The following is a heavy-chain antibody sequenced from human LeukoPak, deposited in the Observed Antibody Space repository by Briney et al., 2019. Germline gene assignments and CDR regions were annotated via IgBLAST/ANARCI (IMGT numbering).Heavy chain of an antibody. CDR1: GFTFSSYE. CDR3: ARDYDGGNSFDY. CDR2: IRSSGSTI. Sequence: PGGSLRLSCAASGFTFSSYEMNWVRQAPAKGLEWVSYIRSSGSTIYYADSVKGRFTISRDNAKNSLYLQMNSLRAEDTAVYYCARDYDGGNSFDYWGQGTLVTVSS. D-gene: IGHD4-23*01. V-gene: IGHV3-48*03. J-gene: IGHJ4*02.